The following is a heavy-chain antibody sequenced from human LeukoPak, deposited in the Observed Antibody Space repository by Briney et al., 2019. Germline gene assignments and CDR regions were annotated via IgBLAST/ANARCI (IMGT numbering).Heavy chain of an antibody. CDR3: AKDFYSGSSP. J-gene: IGHJ5*02. D-gene: IGHD1-26*01. Sequence: PGGSLRLSCAASGFTFTGYPMHWVRQPPRKGLEGVAFIRYDGSNEYYADSVKGRFTISRDNSKNPLFLQMNSLRTEDTAVYYCAKDFYSGSSPWGQGTLVTVSS. V-gene: IGHV3-30*02. CDR2: IRYDGSNE. CDR1: GFTFTGYP.